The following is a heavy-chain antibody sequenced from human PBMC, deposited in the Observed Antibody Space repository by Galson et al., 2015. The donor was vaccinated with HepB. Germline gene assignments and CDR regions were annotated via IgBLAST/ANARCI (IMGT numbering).Heavy chain of an antibody. CDR1: GFSLSNARMG. J-gene: IGHJ4*02. CDR3: ARIVYDTSGYSSTTFDY. D-gene: IGHD3-22*01. CDR2: IFSNDEK. Sequence: PALVKPTQTLTLTCTVSGFSLSNARMGVSWIRQPPGKALEWLANIFSNDEKSYSTSLKSRLTISKDTSKSQVVLTMTNMDPVDTATYYCARIVYDTSGYSSTTFDYWGQGTLVTVSS. V-gene: IGHV2-26*01.